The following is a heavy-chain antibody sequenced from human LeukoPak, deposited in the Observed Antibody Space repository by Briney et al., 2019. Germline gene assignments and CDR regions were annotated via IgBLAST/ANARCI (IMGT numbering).Heavy chain of an antibody. V-gene: IGHV1-2*02. Sequence: ASVTVSFMASGYTFTDYYMQWVRPAPGQGLEWVGWINPNSGGTNYAQKFQGRVTMTRDTSISTAYMELSRLRSDDTAVYYCAAEDDSSGYYYGRGQGTLVTVPS. D-gene: IGHD3-22*01. CDR3: AAEDDSSGYYYG. CDR2: INPNSGGT. CDR1: GYTFTDYY. J-gene: IGHJ4*02.